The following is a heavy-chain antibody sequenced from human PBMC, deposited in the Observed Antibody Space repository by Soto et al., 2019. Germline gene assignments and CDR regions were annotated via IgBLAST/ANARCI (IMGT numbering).Heavy chain of an antibody. Sequence: SGGSLRLSCAASGFTFGNYEMNWVRQAPGKGLEWVSYISSSASTIDYADSVKGRFTSSRDNAKNSLYLQMNSLRAEDTAVYYCARVPTFYSPYYSYAMDVWGQGTTVTVSS. D-gene: IGHD3-16*01. J-gene: IGHJ6*02. V-gene: IGHV3-48*03. CDR3: ARVPTFYSPYYSYAMDV. CDR2: ISSSASTI. CDR1: GFTFGNYE.